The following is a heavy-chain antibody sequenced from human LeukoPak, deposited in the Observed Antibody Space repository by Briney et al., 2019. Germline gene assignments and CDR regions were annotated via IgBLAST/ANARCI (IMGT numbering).Heavy chain of an antibody. CDR2: IIPILGIA. CDR3: ARDTERGSGALDI. J-gene: IGHJ3*02. CDR1: GXTFSSYT. Sequence: GXTFSSYTISWVRQAPGQGLEWMGRIIPILGIANYAQKFQGRVTITADKSTSTAYMELSSLRSEDTAVYYCARDTERGSGALDIWGQGTMVTVSS. V-gene: IGHV1-69*04. D-gene: IGHD3-16*01.